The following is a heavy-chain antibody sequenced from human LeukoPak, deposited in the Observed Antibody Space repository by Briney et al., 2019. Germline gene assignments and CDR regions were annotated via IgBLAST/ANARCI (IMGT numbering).Heavy chain of an antibody. CDR3: ARDDYYDSSGYSW. CDR1: GFTVSSNY. Sequence: SGGSLRLSCAASGFTVSSNYMSWVRQAPGKGLEWVSVIYSGGSTYYADSVKGRFTISRDNSKNTLYLQMNSLRAEDTAVCYCARDDYYDSSGYSWWGQGTLVTVSS. D-gene: IGHD3-22*01. J-gene: IGHJ4*02. CDR2: IYSGGST. V-gene: IGHV3-66*01.